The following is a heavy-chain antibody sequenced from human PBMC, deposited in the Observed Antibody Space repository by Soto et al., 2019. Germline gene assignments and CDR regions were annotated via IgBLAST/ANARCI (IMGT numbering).Heavy chain of an antibody. D-gene: IGHD4-17*01. J-gene: IGHJ4*02. V-gene: IGHV3-48*02. CDR2: ISSSSSTI. Sequence: EVQLVESGGGLVQPGGSLRLSCAASGFTFSSYSMNWVRQAPGKGLEWVSYISSSSSTIYYADSVKGRFTISRDNAKNSLYLQMNSLRDEDTAVYYCASNPPGSGAVTTGQFDYWGQGTLVTVSS. CDR1: GFTFSSYS. CDR3: ASNPPGSGAVTTGQFDY.